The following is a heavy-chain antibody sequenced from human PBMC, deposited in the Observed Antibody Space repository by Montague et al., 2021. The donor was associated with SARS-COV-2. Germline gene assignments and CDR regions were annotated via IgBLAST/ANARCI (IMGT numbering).Heavy chain of an antibody. CDR3: ARHGDYGNNWPGTSPFDN. CDR2: IHYTGRT. CDR1: GGSISTYY. D-gene: IGHD1-1*01. Sequence: SETLSLTCTVSGGSISTYYWSWVRQPPGGGLEWIAYIHYTGRTNYNPSLKSRVTVSMDTSENQFSLKLSSVTAADTAIYYCARHGDYGNNWPGTSPFDNWGQGALVTVSS. J-gene: IGHJ4*02. V-gene: IGHV4-59*08.